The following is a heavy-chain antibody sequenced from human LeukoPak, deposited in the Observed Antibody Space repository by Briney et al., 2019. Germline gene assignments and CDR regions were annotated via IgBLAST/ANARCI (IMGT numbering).Heavy chain of an antibody. CDR1: GFTFSSYS. CDR2: ISSSSSYI. Sequence: PGGSLRLSCAASGFTFSSYSMNWVRQAPGKGLEWVSSISSSSSYIYYADSVKGRFTISRDNAKNSLYLQMNSLRAEDTVVYYCARVWHPIWFGERVSPFDYWGQGTLVTVSS. V-gene: IGHV3-21*01. CDR3: ARVWHPIWFGERVSPFDY. J-gene: IGHJ4*02. D-gene: IGHD3-10*01.